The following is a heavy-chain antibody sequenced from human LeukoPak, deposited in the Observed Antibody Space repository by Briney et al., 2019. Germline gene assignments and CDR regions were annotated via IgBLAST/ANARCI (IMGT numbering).Heavy chain of an antibody. V-gene: IGHV3-21*01. J-gene: IGHJ4*02. CDR3: VRESVYYDSSGYYNVLDY. D-gene: IGHD3-22*01. CDR2: ITSSSDYI. Sequence: GGSLRLSCAASGFTFSSHSMNWVRQAPGKGLEWVSAITSSSDYIYYADSLKGRFTVSRDNAKNSLYLQVNSLRAEDTAVYYCVRESVYYDSSGYYNVLDYWGQGTLVTVSS. CDR1: GFTFSSHS.